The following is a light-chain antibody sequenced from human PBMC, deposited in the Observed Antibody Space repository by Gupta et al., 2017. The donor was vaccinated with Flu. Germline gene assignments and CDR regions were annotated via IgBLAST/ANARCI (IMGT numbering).Light chain of an antibody. CDR1: QDISNY. CDR2: DAS. CDR3: QQYDNLPFT. J-gene: IGKJ3*01. Sequence: DMQMTQAPSSLSASVGDRVTITCQASQDISNYLNWYQQKPGKAPKLLIYDASNLETGVPSRSSGSGSGTDFTFTISSLQPEDIATYYCQQYDNLPFTFGPGTKVDIK. V-gene: IGKV1-33*01.